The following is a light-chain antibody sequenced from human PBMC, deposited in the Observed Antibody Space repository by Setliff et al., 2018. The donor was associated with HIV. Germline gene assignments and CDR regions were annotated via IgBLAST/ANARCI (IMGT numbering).Light chain of an antibody. J-gene: IGLJ3*02. Sequence: QSVLTQPASVSGSPGQSITISCTGTSGDVGGHNHVSWYQQHPGKAPQLMIYDVTSRPSGMSNRFSGSKSGNTASLNVSGLLPGDEADYFCSSYTSRGTWVFGGGTKVTVL. V-gene: IGLV2-14*03. CDR3: SSYTSRGTWV. CDR2: DVT. CDR1: SGDVGGHNH.